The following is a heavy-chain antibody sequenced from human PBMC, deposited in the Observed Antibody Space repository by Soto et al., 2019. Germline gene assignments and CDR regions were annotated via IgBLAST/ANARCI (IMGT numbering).Heavy chain of an antibody. CDR2: ISHWGKT. CDR3: ARDLDGSGSYYTDY. V-gene: IGHV1-18*01. CDR1: GYTFTNYG. D-gene: IGHD3-10*01. Sequence: ASVKVSCKASGYTFTNYGISWVRQAPGQGLEWMGWISHWGKTNYAQKLQGRVTMTTDTSASTALMELRSLRSDDTAMYFCARDLDGSGSYYTDYWGQGTLVTV. J-gene: IGHJ4*02.